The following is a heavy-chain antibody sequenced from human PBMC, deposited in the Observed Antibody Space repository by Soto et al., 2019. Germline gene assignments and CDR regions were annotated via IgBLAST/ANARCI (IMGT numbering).Heavy chain of an antibody. CDR1: GFTFSSYG. J-gene: IGHJ6*02. V-gene: IGHV3-33*01. CDR3: ARDRGAAAGTSYYYGMDV. CDR2: IWYDGTNK. D-gene: IGHD6-13*01. Sequence: QVQLVESGGGVVQPGRSLRLSCAASGFTFSSYGMHWVRQAPGKGLEWVAVIWYDGTNKYYADSVKGRFTISRDNSKNTLYLQTNSLRAEDTAVYYCARDRGAAAGTSYYYGMDVWGQGTTVTVSS.